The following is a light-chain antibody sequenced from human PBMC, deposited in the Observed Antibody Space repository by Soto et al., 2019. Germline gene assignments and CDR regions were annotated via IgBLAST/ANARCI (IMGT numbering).Light chain of an antibody. CDR3: SSYTSSSTLYV. CDR2: DVT. J-gene: IGLJ1*01. Sequence: QSALTQPASVSGSPGQSITISCTGTSSDVGDNNYVSWYQQHPGKAPKLMIYDVTHRPSGISKRFSGFKSGNTAPLTISGLQAEDEADYYCSSYTSSSTLYVFGTGTKLTVL. V-gene: IGLV2-14*01. CDR1: SSDVGDNNY.